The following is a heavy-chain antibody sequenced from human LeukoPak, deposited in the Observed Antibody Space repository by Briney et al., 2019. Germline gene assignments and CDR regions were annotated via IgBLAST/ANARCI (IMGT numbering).Heavy chain of an antibody. CDR3: ARNDFWSGYYHY. D-gene: IGHD3-3*01. J-gene: IGHJ4*02. CDR2: IYYSGST. Sequence: SETLSLTCTVSGGFISSYYWSWIRQPPGKGLEWIGYIYYSGSTNYNPSLKSRVTISVDTSKNQFSLKLSSVTAADTAVYYCARNDFWSGYYHYWGQGTLVTVSS. CDR1: GGFISSYY. V-gene: IGHV4-59*08.